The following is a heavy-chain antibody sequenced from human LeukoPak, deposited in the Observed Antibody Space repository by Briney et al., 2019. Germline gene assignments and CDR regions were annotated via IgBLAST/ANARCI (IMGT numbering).Heavy chain of an antibody. CDR2: ISGSGGST. CDR1: GFTFSSYA. J-gene: IGHJ4*02. D-gene: IGHD3-22*01. V-gene: IGHV3-23*01. CDR3: AKSKPTNYYDSSGYYFPFDY. Sequence: GGSLRLSCAASGFTFSSYAMSWVRQAPGKGLEWVSAISGSGGSTYYADSVKGRFTISRDNSKNTLYLQMNSLRAEDTAVYYCAKSKPTNYYDSSGYYFPFDYWGQGTLVTVSS.